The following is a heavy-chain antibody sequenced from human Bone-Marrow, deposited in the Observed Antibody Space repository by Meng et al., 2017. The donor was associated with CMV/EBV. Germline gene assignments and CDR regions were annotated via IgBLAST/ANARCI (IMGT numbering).Heavy chain of an antibody. CDR1: GYTFTSYY. Sequence: ASVKVSCKASGYTFTSYYMHWVRQAPGQGLEWMGIINPSGGSTSYAQKFQGRVTMTRDTSTSTVYMELSSLRSEDTAVYYCARDLVSIFGATYYVDYWGQGTLVTVSS. CDR3: ARDLVSIFGATYYVDY. V-gene: IGHV1-46*01. CDR2: INPSGGST. D-gene: IGHD3-3*01. J-gene: IGHJ4*02.